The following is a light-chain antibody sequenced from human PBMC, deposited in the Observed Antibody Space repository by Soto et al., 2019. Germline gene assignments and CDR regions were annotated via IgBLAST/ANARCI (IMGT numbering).Light chain of an antibody. CDR1: TGAVTSGYY. V-gene: IGLV7-43*01. J-gene: IGLJ3*02. CDR2: STS. CDR3: LLYYAGAWV. Sequence: TVVTQEPSLTVSPGGTVTLTCASSTGAVTSGYYPNWFQQKTGQAPRALIYSTSNKESWTPARFSGSLLGGKAALTLSGVQPEDEAEYYCLLYYAGAWVFGGGTKLTVL.